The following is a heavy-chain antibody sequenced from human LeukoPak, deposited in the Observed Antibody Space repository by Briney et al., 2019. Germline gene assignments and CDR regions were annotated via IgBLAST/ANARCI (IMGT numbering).Heavy chain of an antibody. CDR3: ARGPYSYDSSGAFDI. CDR1: GDSISSGDYY. Sequence: KPSETLSLTCTVSGDSISSGDYYWSRIRQPAGKGLEWIGRISSSGSTNYNPSLKSRVTISVDTSKNQFSLKLSSVTAADTAVYFCARGPYSYDSSGAFDIWGQGTMVTVSS. D-gene: IGHD3-22*01. J-gene: IGHJ3*02. CDR2: ISSSGST. V-gene: IGHV4-61*02.